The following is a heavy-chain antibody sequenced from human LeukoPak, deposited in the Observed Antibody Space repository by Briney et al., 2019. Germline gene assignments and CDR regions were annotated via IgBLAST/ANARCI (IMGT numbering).Heavy chain of an antibody. CDR3: XXXXXXXXXXXXXXXXDV. CDR2: IYPGDSDT. V-gene: IGHV5-51*01. J-gene: IGHJ6*02. Sequence: GESLKISCKGSGYRFTDYWIGWVRQMPGKGLEWMGIIYPGDSDTRYSPSFQGQVTISADKSINTAHLQWISLKASDTAKYYCXXXXXXXXXXXXXXXXDVWGQGTTVRVSS. CDR1: GYRFTDYW.